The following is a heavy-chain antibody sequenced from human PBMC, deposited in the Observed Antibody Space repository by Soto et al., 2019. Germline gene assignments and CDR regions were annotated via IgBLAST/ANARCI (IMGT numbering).Heavy chain of an antibody. J-gene: IGHJ6*02. CDR2: IIPIFGTA. Sequence: ASVKVSCKASGGTFSSYAISWVRQAPGQGLEWMGGIIPIFGTANYAQKFQGRVTITADESTSTAYMELSSLRSEDTAVYYCARSARPPYYYYGMDVWGQGTTVTVSS. CDR1: GGTFSSYA. V-gene: IGHV1-69*13. CDR3: ARSARPPYYYYGMDV. D-gene: IGHD6-6*01.